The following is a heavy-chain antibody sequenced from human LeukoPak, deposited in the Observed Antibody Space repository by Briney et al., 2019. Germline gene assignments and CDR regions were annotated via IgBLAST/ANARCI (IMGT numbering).Heavy chain of an antibody. V-gene: IGHV4-61*08. CDR1: SGSISSGVYY. CDR2: LYYSGST. Sequence: SQTLSLTCPVSSGSISSGVYYWSWIRQPPGKGLEWIGYLYYSGSTNSNPSLKSRVTMSVDTSKNQFSLKLRSVTAADTAVYYCARGGSGISNAFDIWGQGTMVTVSS. D-gene: IGHD3-10*01. J-gene: IGHJ3*02. CDR3: ARGGSGISNAFDI.